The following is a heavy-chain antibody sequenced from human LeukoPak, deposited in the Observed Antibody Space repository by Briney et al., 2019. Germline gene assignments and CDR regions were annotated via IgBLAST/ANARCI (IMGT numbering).Heavy chain of an antibody. CDR1: GFTFDDYA. V-gene: IGHV3-9*01. D-gene: IGHD3-10*01. J-gene: IGHJ3*02. CDR3: AKERIWFGDLGHAFDI. CDR2: ISWNSGSI. Sequence: GGSLRLSCAASGFTFDDYAMHWVRQAPGKGLEWVSGISWNSGSIGYADSVKGRFTISRDNPKNSLYLQMNSLRAEDTALYYCAKERIWFGDLGHAFDIWGQGTMVTVSS.